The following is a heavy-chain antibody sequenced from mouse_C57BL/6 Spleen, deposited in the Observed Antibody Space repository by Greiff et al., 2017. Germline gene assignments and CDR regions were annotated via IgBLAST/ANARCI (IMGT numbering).Heavy chain of an antibody. D-gene: IGHD1-1*01. CDR3: ARGTLDDGSSYGYFDV. V-gene: IGHV1-64*01. CDR1: GYTFTSYW. J-gene: IGHJ1*03. CDR2: IHPNSGST. Sequence: QVQLQQPGAELVKPGASVKLSCKASGYTFTSYWMHWVKQRPGQGLEWIGMIHPNSGSTNYNEKFKSKATLTVDKSSSTAYMQLSSLTSEDSAVYYCARGTLDDGSSYGYFDVWGTGTTVTGSS.